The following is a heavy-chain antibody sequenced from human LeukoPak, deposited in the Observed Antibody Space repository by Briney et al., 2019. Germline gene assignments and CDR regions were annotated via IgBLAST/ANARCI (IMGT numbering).Heavy chain of an antibody. V-gene: IGHV3-72*01. CDR1: GFTFSSYS. CDR2: TRDKANSYTT. J-gene: IGHJ3*02. CDR3: ARVGPPRSDAFDI. Sequence: PGGSLRLSCAASGFTFSSYSMNWVRQAPGKGLEWVGRTRDKANSYTTEYAASVKGRFTISRDDSKNSLYLQMDSLKTEDTAVYYCARVGPPRSDAFDIWGQGTMVTVSS.